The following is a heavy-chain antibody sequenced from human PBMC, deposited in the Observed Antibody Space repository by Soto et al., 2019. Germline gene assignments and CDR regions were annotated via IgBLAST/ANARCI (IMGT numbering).Heavy chain of an antibody. CDR3: ARTPNDDSQGYYYYYYGMDV. CDR1: GFTFSSYA. J-gene: IGHJ6*02. V-gene: IGHV3-30-3*01. Sequence: SLRLSCAASGFTFSSYAMHWVRQAPGKGLEWVAVISYDGSNKYYADSVKGRFTISRGNSKNTLYLQMNSLRAEDTAVYYCARTPNDDSQGYYYYYYGMDVWGQGTTVTVSS. CDR2: ISYDGSNK. D-gene: IGHD3-22*01.